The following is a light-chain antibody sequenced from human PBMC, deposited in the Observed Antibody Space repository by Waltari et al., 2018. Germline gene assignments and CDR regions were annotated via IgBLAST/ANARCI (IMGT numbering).Light chain of an antibody. J-gene: IGLJ3*02. CDR1: SGHSSNI. CDR3: QTGGHGTWV. CDR2: VNSDGSH. V-gene: IGLV4-69*01. Sequence: QLVLTQSPSASASLGASVKLTCTLSSGHSSNIIAWHQQQPEKGPRYLMKVNSDGSHSKGDESPDRFSGSSSGAERYLSISSVQSEDEADYYGQTGGHGTWVFGGGTKLTVL.